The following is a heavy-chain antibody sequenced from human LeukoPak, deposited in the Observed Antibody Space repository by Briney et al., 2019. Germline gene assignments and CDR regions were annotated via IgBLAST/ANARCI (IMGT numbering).Heavy chain of an antibody. CDR2: ISMSGANM. Sequence: GGSLRLSCAASGFTFSSYEMNWVRQAPGKGLEWVSFISMSGANMYYADSVKGRFTISRDNAKNSLYLQMNSLRADDPAIYYCARERGHDILTGDYNVRALDYWGQGTLVTVSS. CDR3: ARERGHDILTGDYNVRALDY. CDR1: GFTFSSYE. J-gene: IGHJ4*02. V-gene: IGHV3-48*03. D-gene: IGHD3-9*01.